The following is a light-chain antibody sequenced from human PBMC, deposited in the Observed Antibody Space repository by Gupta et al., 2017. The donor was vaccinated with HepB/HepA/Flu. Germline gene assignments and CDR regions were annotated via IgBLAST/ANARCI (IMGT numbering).Light chain of an antibody. CDR3: QQYGSSPQT. CDR2: DAS. V-gene: IGKV3D-20*01. CDR1: QSVSSSY. Sequence: EIVLTQSPATLSLSPGERATLSCGASQSVSSSYLAWYQQKPGLAPRLLIYDASGRATGIPDRFSGSESGTDFTLTISRLEPEDFAVYYCQQYGSSPQTFGQGTKVEIK. J-gene: IGKJ1*01.